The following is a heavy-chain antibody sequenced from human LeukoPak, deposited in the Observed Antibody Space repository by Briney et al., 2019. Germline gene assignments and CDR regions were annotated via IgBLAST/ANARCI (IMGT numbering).Heavy chain of an antibody. Sequence: ASVKVSCKASGYTFTGYYMHWVRQAPGQGLEWMGWINPNSGGTNYAQKCRGRVTMTRDTSISTDYMELSRLRSDDTAVYYCARGGEQWLAARYYFDYWGQGTLVTVSS. D-gene: IGHD6-19*01. CDR2: INPNSGGT. J-gene: IGHJ4*02. V-gene: IGHV1-2*02. CDR3: ARGGEQWLAARYYFDY. CDR1: GYTFTGYY.